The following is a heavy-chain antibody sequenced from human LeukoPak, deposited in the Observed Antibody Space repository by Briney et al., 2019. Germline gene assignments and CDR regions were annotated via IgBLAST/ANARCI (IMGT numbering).Heavy chain of an antibody. D-gene: IGHD2-21*01. Sequence: GGSLRLSCAASGFTFSSYAMSWVRQAPGKGLEWVANIKEDGSEKYYVDSVKGRFTISRDNAKNSLYLQMNSLRAEDAAVYYCARDRISAISRGWFDPWGQGTLVTVSS. V-gene: IGHV3-7*01. CDR1: GFTFSSYA. CDR3: ARDRISAISRGWFDP. CDR2: IKEDGSEK. J-gene: IGHJ5*02.